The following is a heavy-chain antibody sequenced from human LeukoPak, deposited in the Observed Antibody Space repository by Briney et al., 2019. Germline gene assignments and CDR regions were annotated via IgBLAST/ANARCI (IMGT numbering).Heavy chain of an antibody. Sequence: GGSLRLSCATSEFTFSSYGLHWVRQAPGKGLEWVAFIRYDGTNKYYADSVRGRFTISRDNSKNTLYLQMNSLRAEDTAVYYCAKPYIASLGSLRYFDYWGQGTLVTVSS. V-gene: IGHV3-30*02. J-gene: IGHJ4*02. CDR3: AKPYIASLGSLRYFDY. CDR1: EFTFSSYG. D-gene: IGHD1-26*01. CDR2: IRYDGTNK.